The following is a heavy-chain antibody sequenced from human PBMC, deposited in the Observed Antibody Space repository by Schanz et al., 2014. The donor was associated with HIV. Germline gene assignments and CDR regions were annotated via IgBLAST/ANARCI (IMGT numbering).Heavy chain of an antibody. J-gene: IGHJ6*02. CDR3: AKAYCSSTICPPPYYYGMDV. CDR2: IKQDESEK. Sequence: EVQLVESGGGLVQPGGSLRLSCAASGFTLSSHWMSWVRQAPGKGLKWVANIKQDESEKYYVDSVKGRFTISRDNAKNSLYLQMNSLRAEDTAVYYCAKAYCSSTICPPPYYYGMDVWGQGTTVIVSS. CDR1: GFTLSSHW. D-gene: IGHD2-2*01. V-gene: IGHV3-7*01.